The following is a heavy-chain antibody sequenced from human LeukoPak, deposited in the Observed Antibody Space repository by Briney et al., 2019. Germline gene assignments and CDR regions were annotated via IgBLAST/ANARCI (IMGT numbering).Heavy chain of an antibody. CDR1: GFTFSSYA. D-gene: IGHD2-2*01. Sequence: GGSLRLSCAASGFTFSSYAMSWVRQAPGKGLEWVSAISGSGGSTYYADSVKGRFTISRDNSKNTLYLQMNSLRAEDTAVYYCAKGSVVPAARRVHYYYYGMDVWGQGTLVTVSS. CDR2: ISGSGGST. V-gene: IGHV3-23*01. J-gene: IGHJ6*02. CDR3: AKGSVVPAARRVHYYYYGMDV.